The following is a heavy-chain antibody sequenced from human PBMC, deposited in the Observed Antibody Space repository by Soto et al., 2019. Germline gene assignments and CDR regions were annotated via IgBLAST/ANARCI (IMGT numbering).Heavy chain of an antibody. Sequence: GGSLRLSCAASGVIFSSYDMAWVRQAPGQGLEWVSTVSSSADATQYADSVKGRFTISRDNSKNTLYLEMNNLGDEDTATYYCAKSYFFSWYDSWGQGTLVTVSS. D-gene: IGHD3-10*01. J-gene: IGHJ5*01. CDR2: VSSSADAT. V-gene: IGHV3-23*01. CDR3: AKSYFFSWYDS. CDR1: GVIFSSYD.